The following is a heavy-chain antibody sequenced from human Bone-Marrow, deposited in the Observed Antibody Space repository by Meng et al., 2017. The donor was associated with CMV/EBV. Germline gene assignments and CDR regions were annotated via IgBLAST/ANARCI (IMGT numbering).Heavy chain of an antibody. CDR1: GFTFSNAW. J-gene: IGHJ4*02. CDR2: IKSKINGGTT. V-gene: IGHV3-15*01. CDR3: TTSTMVRGVTPL. Sequence: GGSLRLSCAASGFTFSNAWMSWVRQAPGKGLEWVGRIKSKINGGTTDYAAPVKGRFTISRDDSKNTLYLQMNSLKTEDTAVYYCTTSTMVRGVTPLWGQGTLVPVSS. D-gene: IGHD3-10*01.